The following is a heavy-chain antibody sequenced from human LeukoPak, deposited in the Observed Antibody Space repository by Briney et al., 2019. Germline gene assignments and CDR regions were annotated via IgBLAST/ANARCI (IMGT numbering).Heavy chain of an antibody. CDR3: ARADHEGATPNDY. J-gene: IGHJ4*02. D-gene: IGHD1-26*01. V-gene: IGHV3-53*01. CDR2: IYSGGST. Sequence: GGSLRLSCAASGFTVSSNYRSWVRQAPGKGLEWVSVIYSGGSTYYADSVKGRFTISRDNSKNTLYLQMNSLRAEDTAVYYCARADHEGATPNDYWGQGTLVTVSS. CDR1: GFTVSSNY.